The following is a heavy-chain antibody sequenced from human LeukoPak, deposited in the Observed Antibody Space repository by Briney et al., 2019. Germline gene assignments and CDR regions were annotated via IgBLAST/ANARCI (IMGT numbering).Heavy chain of an antibody. V-gene: IGHV4-61*01. CDR3: ARGGYYGSGNDFRFDP. D-gene: IGHD3-10*01. CDR1: PYSISTDSF. Sequence: SETLSLTCNVSPYSISTDSFWGWIRQPPGKGLEWIGYIYYSGSTNYNPSLKSRVTISVDTSKNQFSLKLSSVTPADTAVYYCARGGYYGSGNDFRFDPWGQGTLVTVSS. CDR2: IYYSGST. J-gene: IGHJ5*02.